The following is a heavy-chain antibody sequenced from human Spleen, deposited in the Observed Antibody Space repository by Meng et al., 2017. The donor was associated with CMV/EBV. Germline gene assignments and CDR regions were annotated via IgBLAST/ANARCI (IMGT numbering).Heavy chain of an antibody. CDR2: SNPYSGDT. CDR3: AREGLGPYYYYGMDV. J-gene: IGHJ6*02. CDR1: GYTFTDYY. Sequence: ASVKVSCKASGYTFTDYYMHWVRQAPGQGLEWMGWSNPYSGDTIYAQKFQGRVTMTRDTSISTAYMELSRLRSDDTAVYYCAREGLGPYYYYGMDVWGQGTTVTVSS. D-gene: IGHD6-19*01. V-gene: IGHV1-2*02.